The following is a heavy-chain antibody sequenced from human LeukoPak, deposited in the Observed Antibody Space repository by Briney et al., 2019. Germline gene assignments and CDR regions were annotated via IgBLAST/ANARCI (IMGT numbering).Heavy chain of an antibody. Sequence: SETLSLTCAVSAYSISSGHYWGWIRQPPGKGLEWIGHIYHGGGTYYNPSLKSRVTISLDTSTNQFSLKLSSVTAADTVVYYCARTSVTGTLYYFDHWGQGTLVTVSS. CDR3: ARTSVTGTLYYFDH. D-gene: IGHD6-19*01. CDR1: AYSISSGHY. V-gene: IGHV4-38-2*01. J-gene: IGHJ4*02. CDR2: IYHGGGT.